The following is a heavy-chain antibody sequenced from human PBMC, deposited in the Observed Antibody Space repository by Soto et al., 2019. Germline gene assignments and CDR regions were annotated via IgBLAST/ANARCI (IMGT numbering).Heavy chain of an antibody. CDR3: ATFPSSLTERYYYYYGMDG. Sequence: ASVKVSCKVSGYTLTELSMHWVRQAPGKGLEWMGGFDPEDGETIYAQKFQGRVTMTEDTSTDTAYMELSSLRSEDTAVYYCATFPSSLTERYYYYYGMDGWGQGTTVTVSS. CDR2: FDPEDGET. J-gene: IGHJ6*02. V-gene: IGHV1-24*01. D-gene: IGHD6-25*01. CDR1: GYTLTELS.